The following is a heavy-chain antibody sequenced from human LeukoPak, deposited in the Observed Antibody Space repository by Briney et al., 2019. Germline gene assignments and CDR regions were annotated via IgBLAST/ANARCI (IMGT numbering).Heavy chain of an antibody. V-gene: IGHV3-23*01. CDR2: ISGSGRGGAT. J-gene: IGHJ4*02. CDR3: AKSGLNRFDY. CDR1: GFTFSSYS. D-gene: IGHD2-15*01. Sequence: GGSLRLSCAASGFTFSSYSMNWVRQAPGKGLEWVSNISGSGRGGATYYADSVKGRFTISRDNSKNTLYLQMNSLRAEDTAVYYCAKSGLNRFDYWGQGTLVTVSS.